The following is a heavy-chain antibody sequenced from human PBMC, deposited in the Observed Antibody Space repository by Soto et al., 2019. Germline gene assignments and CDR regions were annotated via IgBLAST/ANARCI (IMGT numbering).Heavy chain of an antibody. Sequence: EVQLVESGGGLVQPGGSLRLSCAASGFTVSTNYMTWVRLAPGKGLEWVSVIFYGGSTYYADSVKGRFTISRDDSKNTRELHMNSPRAEDTAVYYAATTGMGVTFYYYYYGMDVWGQGTTVTVSS. J-gene: IGHJ6*02. CDR3: ATTGMGVTFYYYYYGMDV. V-gene: IGHV3-66*01. CDR1: GFTVSTNY. D-gene: IGHD1-26*01. CDR2: IFYGGST.